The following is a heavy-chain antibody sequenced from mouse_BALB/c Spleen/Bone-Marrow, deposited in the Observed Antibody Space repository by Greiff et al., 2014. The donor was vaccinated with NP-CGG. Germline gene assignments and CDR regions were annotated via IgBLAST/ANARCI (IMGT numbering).Heavy chain of an antibody. J-gene: IGHJ3*01. Sequence: VHVKQSGAELVKPGASVKLSCTASGFNIKDTYMHWVKQRPEQGLEWIGRIDPANGNTKYDPKFQGKATITADTSSNTAYLQLSSLTSADTAVYYCATYYYGSSWGFAYWGQGTLVTVSA. V-gene: IGHV14-3*02. CDR1: GFNIKDTY. CDR3: ATYYYGSSWGFAY. CDR2: IDPANGNT. D-gene: IGHD1-1*01.